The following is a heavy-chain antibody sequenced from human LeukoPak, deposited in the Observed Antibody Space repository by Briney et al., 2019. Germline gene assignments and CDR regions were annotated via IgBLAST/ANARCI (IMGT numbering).Heavy chain of an antibody. CDR1: GGTFSSYA. D-gene: IGHD6-6*01. V-gene: IGHV1-69*05. CDR2: IIPIFGTA. CDR3: ATGSSSLAVGY. Sequence: ASVKVSCKASGGTFSSYAISWVRQAPGQGLEWMGGIIPIFGTANYTQKFQGRVTITTDESTSTAYMELSSLRSEDTAVYYCATGSSSLAVGYWGQGTLVTVSS. J-gene: IGHJ4*02.